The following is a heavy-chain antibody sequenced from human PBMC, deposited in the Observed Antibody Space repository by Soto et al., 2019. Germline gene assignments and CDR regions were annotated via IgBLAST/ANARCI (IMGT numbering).Heavy chain of an antibody. CDR1: GFTFSSYW. V-gene: IGHV3-74*01. D-gene: IGHD3-10*01. J-gene: IGHJ4*02. CDR3: ARVPHGSYAWGY. Sequence: EVQLVESGGGLVQPGGSLRLSCAASGFTFSSYWMHWVRQAPGKGLVWVSRINSDGSTITYADSVKGRFTISRDNAKNTLYLQMNSLRDEDTAVYYCARVPHGSYAWGYWGQGTRVTVSS. CDR2: INSDGSTI.